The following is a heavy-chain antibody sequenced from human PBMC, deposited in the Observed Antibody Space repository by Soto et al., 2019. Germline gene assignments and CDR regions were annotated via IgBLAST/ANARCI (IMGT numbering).Heavy chain of an antibody. CDR1: GGSISSSSYY. CDR3: ARHDRRNTVPRSLDP. J-gene: IGHJ5*02. CDR2: INYSGST. V-gene: IGHV4-39*01. D-gene: IGHD4-17*01. Sequence: QLQLQESGPGLVKPSETLSLTCTVSGGSISSSSYYWGWIRQPPGKGLEWIGSINYSGSTYYNASLKSRLHLTVDTSTNQFTRKLSSVTAADTAVDYCARHDRRNTVPRSLDPWGQGTLVTVSS.